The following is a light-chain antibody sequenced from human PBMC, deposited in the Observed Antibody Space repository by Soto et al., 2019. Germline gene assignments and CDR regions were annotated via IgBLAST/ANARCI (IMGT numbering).Light chain of an antibody. CDR1: QSVTSNY. CDR2: GAS. J-gene: IGKJ1*01. Sequence: EIVVTQSPGTLSLFPGERAILSCRVSQSVTSNYIAWYQQKPGQAPRLLIYGASSRATRIPDRFSGSGSGTDFTLTISRLEPADFAVYYWQRYGSSRPWTFGQGTKVDIK. CDR3: QRYGSSRPWT. V-gene: IGKV3-20*01.